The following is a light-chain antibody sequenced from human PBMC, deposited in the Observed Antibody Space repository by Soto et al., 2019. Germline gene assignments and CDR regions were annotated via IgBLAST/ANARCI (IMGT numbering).Light chain of an antibody. J-gene: IGKJ4*01. CDR1: QSLLHSNGYNY. Sequence: DIVMTQSPLSLPVTPGEPASISCRSSQSLLHSNGYNYLDWYLQKPGQSPQLLIYLGSNRASGVPDRFSGSGSGTDFTLIISRVEAEDVGVYYCMQSLQTLLTFGGGTKVEIK. V-gene: IGKV2-28*01. CDR3: MQSLQTLLT. CDR2: LGS.